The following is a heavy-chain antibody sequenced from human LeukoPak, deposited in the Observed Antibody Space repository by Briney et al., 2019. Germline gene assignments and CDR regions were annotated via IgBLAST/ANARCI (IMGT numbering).Heavy chain of an antibody. Sequence: SETLSLTCTVSGGSISSYYWSWIRQPPGKGLEWIGYIYTSGSTNYNPSLKSRVTISVDTSKNQFSLKLSSVTAADTAVYYCARHSKANYDFWSGYPYYMDVWGKGTTVTVSS. CDR3: ARHSKANYDFWSGYPYYMDV. V-gene: IGHV4-4*09. J-gene: IGHJ6*03. CDR2: IYTSGST. D-gene: IGHD3-3*01. CDR1: GGSISSYY.